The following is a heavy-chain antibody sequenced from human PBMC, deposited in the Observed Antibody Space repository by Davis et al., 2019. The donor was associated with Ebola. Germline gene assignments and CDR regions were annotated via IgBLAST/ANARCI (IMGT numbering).Heavy chain of an antibody. D-gene: IGHD5-24*01. CDR2: ISGSGGST. CDR1: GFTFSSYA. CDR3: ARGGDGYNFEDVDY. V-gene: IGHV3-23*01. Sequence: PGGSLRLSCAASGFTFSSYAMSWVRQAPGKGLEWVSAISGSGGSTYYADSVKGRFTISRDNAKNSLYLQMNSLRAEDTAVYYCARGGDGYNFEDVDYWGQGTLVTVSS. J-gene: IGHJ4*02.